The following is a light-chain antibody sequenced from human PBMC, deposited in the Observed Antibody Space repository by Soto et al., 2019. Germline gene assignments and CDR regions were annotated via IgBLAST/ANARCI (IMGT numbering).Light chain of an antibody. CDR3: QQYNNWPPWT. Sequence: IVMTQSPATLSVSLGERVIVSCRASQSVRTNLAWYQQKPGQAPRLLIYGASTRATDVPVRFSGSGSGTEFTLTINSLQSEDFALYYCQQYNNWPPWTFGQGTKVEIK. CDR1: QSVRTN. J-gene: IGKJ1*01. V-gene: IGKV3-15*01. CDR2: GAS.